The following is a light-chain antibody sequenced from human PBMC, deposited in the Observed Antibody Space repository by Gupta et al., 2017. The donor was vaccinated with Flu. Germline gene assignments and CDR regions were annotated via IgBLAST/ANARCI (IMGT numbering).Light chain of an antibody. V-gene: IGKV3D-11*01. J-gene: IGKJ1*01. CDR2: DAS. CDR1: RGIGTC. CDR3: QQRRLWPIT. Sequence: PAFLLLSPGRGVTLSSRTSRGIGTCLAWYQQTPYHAPMLLVYDASNSATGLPARFSGSWCETYFTLTVSSQEPEDFAVYYCQQRRLWPITFGQGTHVEI.